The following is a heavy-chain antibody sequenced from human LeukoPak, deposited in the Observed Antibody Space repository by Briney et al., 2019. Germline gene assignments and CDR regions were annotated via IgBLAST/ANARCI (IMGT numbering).Heavy chain of an antibody. D-gene: IGHD5-24*01. Sequence: GGSLRLSCAASGFTFSSNAMSWVRQAPGKGLEWVSAISGSGGSTYYAGSVKSRFTISRDNSKNTLYLQMNSLRAEDTAVYYCAKVGSRDGYKQIVYLDYWGQGTLVTVSS. CDR2: ISGSGGST. J-gene: IGHJ4*02. CDR1: GFTFSSNA. CDR3: AKVGSRDGYKQIVYLDY. V-gene: IGHV3-23*01.